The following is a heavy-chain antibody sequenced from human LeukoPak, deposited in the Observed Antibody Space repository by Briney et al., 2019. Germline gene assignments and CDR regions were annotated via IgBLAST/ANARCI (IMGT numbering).Heavy chain of an antibody. CDR1: GGSISSGSYY. V-gene: IGHV4-61*02. Sequence: SETLSLTCTVSGGSISSGSYYWSWLRQPAGKRLEWIGRIYTSGSTNYNPSLKSRVPMSVDTSKNQFSLKLSSVTAADTAVYYCARDNRWLVRDHWAQGTLVTVSS. CDR3: ARDNRWLVRDH. J-gene: IGHJ1*01. D-gene: IGHD6-19*01. CDR2: IYTSGST.